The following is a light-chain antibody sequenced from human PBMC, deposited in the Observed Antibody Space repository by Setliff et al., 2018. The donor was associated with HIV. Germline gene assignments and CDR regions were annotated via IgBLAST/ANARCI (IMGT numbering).Light chain of an antibody. J-gene: IGLJ1*01. CDR1: SSNIGAGYD. CDR3: QSYDSSLSGHYV. Sequence: QSVLAQPPSVSGAPGQRVTISCIGSSSNIGAGYDVHWYQQLPGTAPKLLIYGNSNRPSGVPDRFSGSKSGTSASLAITGLQAEDEADYYCQSYDSSLSGHYVFGTGTKVTVL. V-gene: IGLV1-40*01. CDR2: GNS.